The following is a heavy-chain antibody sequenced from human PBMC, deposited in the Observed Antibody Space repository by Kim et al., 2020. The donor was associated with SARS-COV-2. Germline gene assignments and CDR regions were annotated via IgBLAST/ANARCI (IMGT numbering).Heavy chain of an antibody. CDR2: INHSGST. V-gene: IGHV4-34*01. Sequence: SETLSLTCAVYGGSFSGYYWSWIRQPPGKGLEWIGEINHSGSTNYNPSLKSRVTISVDTSKNQFSLKLSSVTAADTAVYYCARRQARIAKVWGQGTLVTVSS. J-gene: IGHJ4*02. D-gene: IGHD2-21*01. CDR3: ARRQARIAKV. CDR1: GGSFSGYY.